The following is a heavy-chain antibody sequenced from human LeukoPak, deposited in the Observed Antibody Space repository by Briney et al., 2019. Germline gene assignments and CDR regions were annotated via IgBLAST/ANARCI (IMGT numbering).Heavy chain of an antibody. Sequence: PGGSLRLSCAASGFTFSDTLMTWVRQAPGKGLEWVATIKPDGSEKYYVGSVRGRFTISRVNAENSLYLQMNSLRAEDTAVYHCTKGGYSTSWYWIYWGQGTLVTVSS. V-gene: IGHV3-7*03. D-gene: IGHD2-2*01. J-gene: IGHJ4*02. CDR3: TKGGYSTSWYWIY. CDR2: IKPDGSEK. CDR1: GFTFSDTL.